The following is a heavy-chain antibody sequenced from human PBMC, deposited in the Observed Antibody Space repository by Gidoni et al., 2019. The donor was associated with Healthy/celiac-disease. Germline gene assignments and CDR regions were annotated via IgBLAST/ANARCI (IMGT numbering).Heavy chain of an antibody. CDR1: GGSISSGGYY. Sequence: QVQLQESGPGLVKPSQTLSLTCTVSGGSISSGGYYWSWIRQHPGKGLEWIGYIYYSGSTYYNPSLKSRVTISVDTSKNQFSLKLSSVTAADTAVYYCARDLAPTGDIGSAFDIWGQGTMVTVSS. D-gene: IGHD7-27*01. J-gene: IGHJ3*02. CDR2: IYYSGST. CDR3: ARDLAPTGDIGSAFDI. V-gene: IGHV4-31*03.